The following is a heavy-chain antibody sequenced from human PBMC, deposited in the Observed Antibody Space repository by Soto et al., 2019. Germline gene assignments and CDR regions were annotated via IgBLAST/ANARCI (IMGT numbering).Heavy chain of an antibody. Sequence: PSDTPSLTCTVSGYSISSGYHWAWIRQPPGKGLEWLGSVHYSGNTYYNPSLKSRLTISVDKSKNQFSLNLSSVTAADTAVYYCARQDRVVAEGRWFDPWGQGTPVTVSS. D-gene: IGHD2-15*01. CDR3: ARQDRVVAEGRWFDP. CDR1: GYSISSGYH. CDR2: VHYSGNT. V-gene: IGHV4-38-2*02. J-gene: IGHJ5*02.